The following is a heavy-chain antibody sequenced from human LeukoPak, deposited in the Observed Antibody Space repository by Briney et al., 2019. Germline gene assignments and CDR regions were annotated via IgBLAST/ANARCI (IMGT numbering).Heavy chain of an antibody. Sequence: GGSLRLSCAASGLTFSTYGMHWVRQAPGKGLEWVAVIWYDGSNKYYADSVKGRFTISRDNSKNTLYLQMNSLRAEDTAVYYCARGLYYYDSSGYWFDYWGQGTLVTVSS. CDR3: ARGLYYYDSSGYWFDY. D-gene: IGHD3-22*01. V-gene: IGHV3-33*08. CDR2: IWYDGSNK. CDR1: GLTFSTYG. J-gene: IGHJ4*02.